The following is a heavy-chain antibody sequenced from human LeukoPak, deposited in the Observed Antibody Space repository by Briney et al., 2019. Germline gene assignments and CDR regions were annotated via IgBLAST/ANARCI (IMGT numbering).Heavy chain of an antibody. CDR1: GFPFSKFA. D-gene: IGHD5-12*01. V-gene: IGHV3-30*04. Sequence: PGGSLRLSCAASGFPFSKFAMHWVRQAPGKGLECVATISYDGSNKYYADSVKGRFTISRDNSKNTLYLQMNSLRPEDTAIYYCAGDGNSGYNSDYYYGMDVWVKGTTVTVSS. J-gene: IGHJ6*04. CDR3: AGDGNSGYNSDYYYGMDV. CDR2: ISYDGSNK.